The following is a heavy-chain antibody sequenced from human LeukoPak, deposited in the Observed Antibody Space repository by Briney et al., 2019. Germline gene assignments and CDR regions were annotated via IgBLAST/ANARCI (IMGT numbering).Heavy chain of an antibody. CDR3: AKSVEEQLEREHFPY. V-gene: IGHV3-23*01. CDR2: ISGSGGTT. J-gene: IGHJ1*01. Sequence: GGSLRLSCAASGFTVSSNYMSWVRQAPGKGLEWVSGISGSGGTTFYAASVKGRFTISRDNSKDTVYLQMNSLRGDDTAVYYCAKSVEEQLEREHFPYWGQGTLVSVSS. D-gene: IGHD6-13*01. CDR1: GFTVSSNY.